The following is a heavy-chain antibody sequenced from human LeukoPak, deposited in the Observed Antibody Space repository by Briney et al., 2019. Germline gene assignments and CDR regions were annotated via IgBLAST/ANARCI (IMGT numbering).Heavy chain of an antibody. D-gene: IGHD6-13*01. Sequence: ASVKVSCKASGYTFTSYYIHWVRQAPGQGLEWMGWINPNSGGTYYAQKFQGRVTMTRDTSISTAYMELSRLRSDDTAVYYCARDPGSSYSSSWYDYYYMDVWGKGTTVTISS. CDR2: INPNSGGT. V-gene: IGHV1-2*02. CDR1: GYTFTSYY. CDR3: ARDPGSSYSSSWYDYYYMDV. J-gene: IGHJ6*03.